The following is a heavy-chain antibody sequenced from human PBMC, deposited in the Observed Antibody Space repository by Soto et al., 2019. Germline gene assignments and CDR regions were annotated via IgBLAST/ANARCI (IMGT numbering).Heavy chain of an antibody. Sequence: PGGSLRLSCAASGFTFSNAWMSWVRQAPGKGLEWVGRIKSKTDGGTTDYAAPVKGRFTISRDDSKNTLYLQMNSLKTEDTAVYYCTKDKVKWANDAFDIWGQGTMVTVSS. CDR2: IKSKTDGGTT. CDR1: GFTFSNAW. D-gene: IGHD1-26*01. J-gene: IGHJ3*02. V-gene: IGHV3-15*01. CDR3: TKDKVKWANDAFDI.